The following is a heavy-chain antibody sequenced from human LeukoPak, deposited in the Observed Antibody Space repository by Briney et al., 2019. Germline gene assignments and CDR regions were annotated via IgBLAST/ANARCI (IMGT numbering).Heavy chain of an antibody. J-gene: IGHJ4*02. Sequence: QAPGQGLXXXXXXXXIFGTANYAQKFQGRVTITADESTSTAYMELSSLRSEDTAVYYCARETGYCSGGSCYFYYFDYWGQGTLVTVSS. D-gene: IGHD2-15*01. CDR2: XXXIFGTA. V-gene: IGHV1-69*01. CDR3: ARETGYCSGGSCYFYYFDY.